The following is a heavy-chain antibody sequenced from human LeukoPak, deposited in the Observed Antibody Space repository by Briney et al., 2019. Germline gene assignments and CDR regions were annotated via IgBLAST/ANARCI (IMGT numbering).Heavy chain of an antibody. CDR1: GYTFTGYY. V-gene: IGHV1-8*02. Sequence: ASVKVSCKASGYTFTGYYMHWVRQATGQGLEWMGWMNPNSGNTGYAQKFQGRVTMTRNTSISTAYMELSSLRSEDTAVYYCARGRNLDSGYEDNWFDPWGQGTLVTVSS. D-gene: IGHD5-12*01. CDR2: MNPNSGNT. CDR3: ARGRNLDSGYEDNWFDP. J-gene: IGHJ5*02.